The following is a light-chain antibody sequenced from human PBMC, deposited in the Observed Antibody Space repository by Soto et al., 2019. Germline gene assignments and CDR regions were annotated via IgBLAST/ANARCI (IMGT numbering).Light chain of an antibody. V-gene: IGLV1-40*01. J-gene: IGLJ1*01. CDR2: NNL. Sequence: QSVLTQPPSVSGAPGQRVTISCTGSSSNFGAGYEVHWYKQVPGAAPILVIFNNLNRPSGVPERFSGSKSGTSASLVISGLQAEDEADYYCQSFDSSLRVYVFGSGTKLTVL. CDR1: SSNFGAGYE. CDR3: QSFDSSLRVYV.